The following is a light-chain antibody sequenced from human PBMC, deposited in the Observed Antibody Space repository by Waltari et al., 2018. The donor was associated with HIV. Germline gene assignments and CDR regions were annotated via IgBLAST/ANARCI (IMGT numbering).Light chain of an antibody. V-gene: IGLV2-8*01. CDR1: STDVVGYNY. J-gene: IGLJ1*01. Sequence: SALTQPPSPSGSPGQSVTISSTRTSTDVVGYNYVSWYQQHPGQAPKLMIYEVTKRPSGVPDRFSGSKSGNTASLTVSGLQAEDEADYYCSSYAGRVFGTGTKVTVL. CDR2: EVT. CDR3: SSYAGRV.